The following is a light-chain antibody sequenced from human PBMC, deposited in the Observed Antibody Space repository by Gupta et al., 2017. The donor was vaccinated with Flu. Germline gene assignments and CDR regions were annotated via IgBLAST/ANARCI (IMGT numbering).Light chain of an antibody. CDR2: EDH. J-gene: IGLJ3*02. CDR3: QAWASSTVV. V-gene: IGLV3-1*01. CDR1: KLGDKF. Sequence: SYELTQAPSVSVSPGQTATITCSGDKLGDKFACWYQQKPGQAPVLVIYEDHKRPSGIPERFSGTNSGNTATLTISGTQAMVEADYYCQAWASSTVVFGGGTKLTVL.